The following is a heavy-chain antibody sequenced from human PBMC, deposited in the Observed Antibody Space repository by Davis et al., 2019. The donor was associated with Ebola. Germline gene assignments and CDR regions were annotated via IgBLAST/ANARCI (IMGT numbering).Heavy chain of an antibody. J-gene: IGHJ4*02. V-gene: IGHV3-74*01. CDR2: LNSDGSGA. CDR3: VPGTWI. Sequence: GESLKISCVASGISISSYWMHWVRQGPGKGLTCVSRLNSDGSGATYADSVQGRFTISRDNDQNSLYLQMNNLRVEDTAVYYCVPGTWIRGQGIRVTVSS. CDR1: GISISSYW. D-gene: IGHD5-18*01.